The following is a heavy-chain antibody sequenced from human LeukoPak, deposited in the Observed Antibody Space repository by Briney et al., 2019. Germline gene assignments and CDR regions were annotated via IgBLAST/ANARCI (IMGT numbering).Heavy chain of an antibody. CDR3: ARWGGTLGATADY. Sequence: SVKVSCKASGGTFSSYAISWVRQAPGQGLEWMGRIIPIFGTANYAQKFQGRVTMTRDTSTSTAYMELSSLRSEDTAVYYCARWGGTLGATADYWGQGTLVTVSS. V-gene: IGHV1-69*05. J-gene: IGHJ4*02. D-gene: IGHD1-26*01. CDR1: GGTFSSYA. CDR2: IIPIFGTA.